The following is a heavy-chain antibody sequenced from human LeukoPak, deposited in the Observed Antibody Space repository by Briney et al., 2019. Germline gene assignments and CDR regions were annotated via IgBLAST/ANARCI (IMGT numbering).Heavy chain of an antibody. CDR1: GYTFTSYY. Sequence: ASVKVSCKASGYTFTSYYMHWVRQAPGQGLEWMGIINPSGSSTSYAQKFQGRVTMTRDTSTSTVYMELSSLRSEDTAVYYCARDLSYCSGGSCHHLGYWGQGTLVTVSS. CDR2: INPSGSST. V-gene: IGHV1-46*01. J-gene: IGHJ4*02. D-gene: IGHD2-15*01. CDR3: ARDLSYCSGGSCHHLGY.